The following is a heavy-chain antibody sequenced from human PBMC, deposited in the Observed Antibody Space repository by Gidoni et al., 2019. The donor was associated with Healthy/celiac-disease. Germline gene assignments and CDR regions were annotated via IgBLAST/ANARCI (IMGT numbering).Heavy chain of an antibody. V-gene: IGHV3-74*01. CDR3: ARDPEMANPEYYFDY. CDR2: LNSDGSST. J-gene: IGHJ4*02. CDR1: GVTFSSYW. Sequence: EVQLVESGGGLGQPGGSLRIAWAAAGVTFSSYWMHWVRQAPGKGLVWVSRLNSDGSSTSSADSVKGRFTISRDNAKNTLYLQMNSLRAEDTAVYYCARDPEMANPEYYFDYWGQGTLVTVSS.